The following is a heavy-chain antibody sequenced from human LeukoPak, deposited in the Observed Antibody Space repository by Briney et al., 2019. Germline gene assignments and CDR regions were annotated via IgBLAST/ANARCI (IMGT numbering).Heavy chain of an antibody. J-gene: IGHJ6*02. V-gene: IGHV3-49*04. Sequence: GALNLSCGGCGFTFCNHAMSGVRKAPGKGLEWVGFIRSKAYRGTTEYAASVKGRFTISRDDSTSIAYLQMNSLRIEDTAVYYCARGPIQLWIHNAMDVWGQGTTVTVSS. CDR3: ARGPIQLWIHNAMDV. D-gene: IGHD5-18*01. CDR1: GFTFCNHA. CDR2: IRSKAYRGTT.